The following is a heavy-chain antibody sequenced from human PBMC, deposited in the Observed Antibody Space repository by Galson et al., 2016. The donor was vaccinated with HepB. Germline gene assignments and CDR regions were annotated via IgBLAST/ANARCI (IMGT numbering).Heavy chain of an antibody. CDR1: GFTFSKYG. CDR3: AKRHEYCPPVGCSVDY. Sequence: SLRLSCAASGFTFSKYGMHWVRQAPGKGLEWVAADSMDGRRKFYADSAKGRFTISRDNSNNMLFLQMSSLGPDDTAVYYCAKRHEYCPPVGCSVDYWGQGTLVFVSS. V-gene: IGHV3-30*18. D-gene: IGHD2/OR15-2a*01. CDR2: DSMDGRRK. J-gene: IGHJ4*02.